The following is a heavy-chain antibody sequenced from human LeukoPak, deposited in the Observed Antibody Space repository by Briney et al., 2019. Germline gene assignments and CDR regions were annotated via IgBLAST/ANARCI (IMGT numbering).Heavy chain of an antibody. J-gene: IGHJ4*02. CDR3: ARGGYCSGGSCNRWYFDY. CDR1: GFTFSSYS. CDR2: ISSSSSYI. V-gene: IGHV3-21*04. Sequence: GGSLRLSCAASGFTFSSYSMNWVRQAPGKGLEWVSSISSSSSYIYYADSVKGRFTISRDNAKNSLYLQMNSLRAEDTALYHCARGGYCSGGSCNRWYFDYWGQGTLVTVSS. D-gene: IGHD2-15*01.